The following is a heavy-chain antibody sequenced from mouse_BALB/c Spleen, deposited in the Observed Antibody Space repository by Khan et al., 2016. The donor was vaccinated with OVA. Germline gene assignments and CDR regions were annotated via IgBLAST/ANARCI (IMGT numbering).Heavy chain of an antibody. D-gene: IGHD1-1*01. CDR2: ISTVGDNT. V-gene: IGHV5-12-1*01. Sequence: EVELVESGGGLVKPGGSLKLSCAASGFAFSYYDMSWVRQTPEKRLEWVAFISTVGDNTYYPDTVKGRFTISRDNAKNTLYLQMSSLKSEDTAMYYCTRPHYYGSNYYFDYWGQGTTLTVSS. CDR3: TRPHYYGSNYYFDY. CDR1: GFAFSYYD. J-gene: IGHJ2*01.